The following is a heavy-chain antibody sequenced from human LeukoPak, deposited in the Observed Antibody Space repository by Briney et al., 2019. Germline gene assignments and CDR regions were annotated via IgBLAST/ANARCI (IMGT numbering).Heavy chain of an antibody. CDR2: IGSSDSTI. CDR1: GFTFSDYY. Sequence: PGGSLRLSCAASGFTFSDYYMTWIRQAPGKGLEWVSYIGSSDSTIYYADSVKGRFTISRDNAKDSLYLQMNSLRAEDTAVYYCARAQGGSGWSDYWGQGTLVTVSS. D-gene: IGHD6-13*01. V-gene: IGHV3-11*01. J-gene: IGHJ4*02. CDR3: ARAQGGSGWSDY.